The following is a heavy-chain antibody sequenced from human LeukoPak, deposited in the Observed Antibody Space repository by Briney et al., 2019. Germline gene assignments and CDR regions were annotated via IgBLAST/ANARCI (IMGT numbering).Heavy chain of an antibody. CDR3: AKRIQYSSSSAYFDY. J-gene: IGHJ4*02. CDR1: GFTFNNYA. D-gene: IGHD6-6*01. V-gene: IGHV3-23*01. CDR2: ISDSGGDT. Sequence: GGSLRLSCAVSGFTFNNYAMSWVRQAPGTGLEWVSAISDSGGDTYYADSVKGRFTISRDNFKNTLYLQMNSLRAEDTATYYCAKRIQYSSSSAYFDYWGQGTLVTVSS.